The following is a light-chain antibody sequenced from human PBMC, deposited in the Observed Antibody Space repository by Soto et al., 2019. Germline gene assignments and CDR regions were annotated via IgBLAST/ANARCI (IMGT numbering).Light chain of an antibody. CDR1: SSDVGGYNY. V-gene: IGLV2-14*01. J-gene: IGLJ2*01. CDR2: EVS. Sequence: QSVLTQPASVSGSPGQSITISCTGTSSDVGGYNYVSWYQQHPGKAPKLIIYEVSNRPSGVSNRFSGSKSGNTASLTISGLQAEDEADYYCSSYTRSSTLVLFGGGTKLTVL. CDR3: SSYTRSSTLVL.